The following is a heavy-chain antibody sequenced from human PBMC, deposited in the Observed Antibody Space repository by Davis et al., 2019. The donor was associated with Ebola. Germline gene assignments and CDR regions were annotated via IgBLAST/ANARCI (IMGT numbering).Heavy chain of an antibody. Sequence: SVPVSRLSSRYDFPSFGLVWVRQSPAQGLDWVGWISPNDGNTKYVQRFHDRATLTTDTYTTTAYLELRLLTSDDTAVYYCARENDYSNTDAFDVWGQGTVVTVSS. J-gene: IGHJ3*01. V-gene: IGHV1-18*01. D-gene: IGHD4-11*01. CDR3: ARENDYSNTDAFDV. CDR1: RYDFPSFG. CDR2: ISPNDGNT.